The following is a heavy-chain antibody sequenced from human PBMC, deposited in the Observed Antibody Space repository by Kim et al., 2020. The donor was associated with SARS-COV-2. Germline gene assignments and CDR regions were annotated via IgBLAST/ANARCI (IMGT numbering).Heavy chain of an antibody. D-gene: IGHD1-26*01. CDR1: GYSFTPYW. CDR2: IYPGDSDT. CDR3: ARRVGWEFDP. V-gene: IGHV5-51*01. J-gene: IGHJ5*02. Sequence: GESLKISCKGSGYSFTPYWIGWARQMPGKGLAWMGIIYPGDSDTRYSPSLQGQVTISADKSISTAYLQWSSLKASDTAMYYCARRVGWEFDPWGQGTLVTVSS.